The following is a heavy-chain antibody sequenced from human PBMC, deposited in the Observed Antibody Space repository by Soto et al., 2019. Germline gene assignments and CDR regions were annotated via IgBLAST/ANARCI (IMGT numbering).Heavy chain of an antibody. Sequence: SETLSLTCTVSGGSISSYYWSWIRQPPGKGLEWIGYIYYSGSTNYNPSLKSRVTISVDTSKNQFSLKLSSVTAADTAVYYCARGPCSGGSCYPHLVVYGMDVWGQGTTVTVSS. CDR1: GGSISSYY. D-gene: IGHD2-15*01. J-gene: IGHJ6*02. CDR2: IYYSGST. V-gene: IGHV4-59*01. CDR3: ARGPCSGGSCYPHLVVYGMDV.